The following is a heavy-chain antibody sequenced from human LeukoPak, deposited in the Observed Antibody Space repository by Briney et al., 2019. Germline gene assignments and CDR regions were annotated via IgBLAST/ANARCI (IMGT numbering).Heavy chain of an antibody. CDR1: GFTFSSYG. CDR2: IWYDGSNK. V-gene: IGHV3-30*19. D-gene: IGHD2-15*01. CDR3: ARDNRVGCTSDTCYPIDF. Sequence: GGSLRLSCAASGFTFSSYGMHWVRQAPGKGLEWVAVIWYDGSNKYYADSVKGRFTVSRDNSENTLHLQMNSLRAEDTAVYYCARDNRVGCTSDTCYPIDFWGQGSLVTVSS. J-gene: IGHJ4*02.